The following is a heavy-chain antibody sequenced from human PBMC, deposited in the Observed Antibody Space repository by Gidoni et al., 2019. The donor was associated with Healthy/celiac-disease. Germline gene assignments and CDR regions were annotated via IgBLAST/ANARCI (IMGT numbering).Heavy chain of an antibody. CDR3: ARAPLDWLGAFDI. J-gene: IGHJ3*02. CDR2: IIPIFGTA. D-gene: IGHD3-9*01. V-gene: IGHV1-69*01. CDR1: GGTVSSYA. Sequence: QVQLGQSGAEVKKPGASVKVACKASGGTVSSYAISWVRQAPGQGLEWMGGIIPIFGTANYAQKFQGRVTITADESTSTAYMELSSLISADTAVYYCARAPLDWLGAFDIWGQGTMVTVSS.